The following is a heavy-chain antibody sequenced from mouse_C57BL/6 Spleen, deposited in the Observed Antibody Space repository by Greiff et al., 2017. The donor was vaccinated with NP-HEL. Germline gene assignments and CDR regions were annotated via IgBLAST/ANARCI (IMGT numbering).Heavy chain of an antibody. D-gene: IGHD1-1*01. Sequence: EVQRVESGGGLVQPGGSLKLSCAASGFTFSDYYMYWVRQTPEKRLEWVAYISNGGGSTYYPDTVKGRFTISRDNAKNTLYLQMSRLKSEDTAMYYCARGGPTTGAMDYWGQGTSVTVSS. CDR3: ARGGPTTGAMDY. V-gene: IGHV5-12*01. J-gene: IGHJ4*01. CDR2: ISNGGGST. CDR1: GFTFSDYY.